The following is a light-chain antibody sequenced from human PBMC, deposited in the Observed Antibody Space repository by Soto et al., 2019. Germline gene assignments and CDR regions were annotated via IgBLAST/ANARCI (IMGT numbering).Light chain of an antibody. V-gene: IGLV1-44*01. CDR3: AAWDDSLNGVV. Sequence: QSDLTQPASVSGSPGQSITISCIGTSSDVGGYNYVSWYQQLPGTAPKLLIFFSSHRPSGVPDRFSGSKSGSSASLAISGLQSEDEANYYCAAWDDSLNGVVFGGGTKLTVL. CDR1: SSDVGGYNY. CDR2: FSS. J-gene: IGLJ2*01.